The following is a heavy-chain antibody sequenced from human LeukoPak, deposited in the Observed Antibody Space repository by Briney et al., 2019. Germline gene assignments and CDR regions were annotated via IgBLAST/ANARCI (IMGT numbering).Heavy chain of an antibody. CDR2: IKHSGST. Sequence: SETLSLTCAVYGGSFSGYYWSWIRQPPGKGLEWIGKIKHSGSTSYNPSLKSRVTISVDTSENQFSLKLSSVTAADTAVYYCARGLTKALSPMVWGQGTLVTVSS. CDR1: GGSFSGYY. V-gene: IGHV4-34*01. CDR3: ARGLTKALSPMV. D-gene: IGHD2-8*01. J-gene: IGHJ4*02.